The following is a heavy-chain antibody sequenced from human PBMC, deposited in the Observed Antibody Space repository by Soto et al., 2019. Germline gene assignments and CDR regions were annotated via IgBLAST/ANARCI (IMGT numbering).Heavy chain of an antibody. V-gene: IGHV1-18*01. D-gene: IGHD2-15*01. CDR1: GYTFSSYG. CDR3: ARDWGCSGGSCYPSYFDY. CDR2: SSPYNGNP. J-gene: IGHJ4*02. Sequence: ASVKVSCKTSGYTFSSYGINWVRQAPGQGLEWMGWSSPYNGNPNYAQKFQGRVTVTTDTSTSTAYMELSSLSSDDTAVYYCARDWGCSGGSCYPSYFDYWGQGTLVTVSS.